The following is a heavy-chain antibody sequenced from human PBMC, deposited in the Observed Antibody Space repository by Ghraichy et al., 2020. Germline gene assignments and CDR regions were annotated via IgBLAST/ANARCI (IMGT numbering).Heavy chain of an antibody. J-gene: IGHJ4*02. CDR3: AHRQRCSSTSCLITGTTFDY. V-gene: IGHV2-5*02. Sequence: SGPTLVKPTQTLTLTCTFSGFSLSTSGVGVGWIRQPPGKALEWLALIYWDDDKRYSPSLKRRLTITKDTSKNQVVLTMTNMDPVDTATYYCAHRQRCSSTSCLITGTTFDYWGQGTLVTVSS. D-gene: IGHD2-2*01. CDR1: GFSLSTSGVG. CDR2: IYWDDDK.